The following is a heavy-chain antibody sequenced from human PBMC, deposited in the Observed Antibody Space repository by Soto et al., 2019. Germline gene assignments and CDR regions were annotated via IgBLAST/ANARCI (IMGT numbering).Heavy chain of an antibody. CDR2: IYYSGRT. CDR3: ARGSFSSSSCWFDP. Sequence: SETLSLTCTVSGGSISSGGYYWSWIRQHPGKGLEWIGYIYYSGRTYYNPSLHSRVSIAVDTTGNQFSLKLTSVTAADTSVYYCARGSFSSSSCWFDPWGRGTLVTFPQ. D-gene: IGHD6-6*01. J-gene: IGHJ5*02. V-gene: IGHV4-31*03. CDR1: GGSISSGGYY.